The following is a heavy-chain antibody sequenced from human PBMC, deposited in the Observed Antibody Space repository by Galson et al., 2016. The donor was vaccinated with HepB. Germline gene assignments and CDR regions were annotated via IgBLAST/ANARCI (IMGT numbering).Heavy chain of an antibody. V-gene: IGHV3-13*04. J-gene: IGHJ3*01. D-gene: IGHD2-2*01. CDR2: IGTAGDT. CDR3: ARLGYCTSTRCYSGAFDL. CDR1: GFTFSSYD. Sequence: SLRLSCAASGFTFSSYDMHWVRQATGKGLEWVSTIGTAGDTYYPGSVKGRFTLSRENAKNSLYLQMNSLRAEDTAVYYCARLGYCTSTRCYSGAFDLWGQGTMVAVSS.